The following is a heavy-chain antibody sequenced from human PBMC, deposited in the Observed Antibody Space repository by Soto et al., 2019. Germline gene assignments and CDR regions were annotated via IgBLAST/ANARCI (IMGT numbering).Heavy chain of an antibody. J-gene: IGHJ4*02. V-gene: IGHV5-51*01. CDR1: GYSFTSYW. Sequence: PGESLKISCKGSGYSFTSYWIGWVRQVPGKGLEWMGIIYPGDSDTRYSPSFQGQVTISADKSISTAYLQWSSLKASDTAMYYCAREVVAATPGFDYWGQGTLVTVSS. CDR2: IYPGDSDT. CDR3: AREVVAATPGFDY. D-gene: IGHD2-15*01.